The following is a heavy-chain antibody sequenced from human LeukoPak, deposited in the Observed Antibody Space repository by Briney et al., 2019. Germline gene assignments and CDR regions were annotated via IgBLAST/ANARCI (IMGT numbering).Heavy chain of an antibody. CDR2: ISASGSAT. CDR3: AKGRVGANGYYYYGMDV. V-gene: IGHV3-23*01. CDR1: GFIFSNYG. J-gene: IGHJ6*02. D-gene: IGHD1-26*01. Sequence: GGSLRLSCAASGFIFSNYGMNWVRQAPGKGLEWVAAISASGSATSYADSVRGRFTISRDNSKNTLYLQMNSLRTEDTAVYYCAKGRVGANGYYYYGMDVWGQGTTVTVSS.